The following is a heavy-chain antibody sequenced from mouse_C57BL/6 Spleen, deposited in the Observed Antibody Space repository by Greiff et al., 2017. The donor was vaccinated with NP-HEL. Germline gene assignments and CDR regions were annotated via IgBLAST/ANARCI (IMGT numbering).Heavy chain of an antibody. CDR2: IYPGSGST. J-gene: IGHJ4*01. V-gene: IGHV1-55*01. D-gene: IGHD2-13*01. Sequence: QVQLKQPGAELVKPGASVKMSCKASGYTFTSYWITWVKQRPGQGLEWIGDIYPGSGSTNYNEKFKSKATLTVDTSSSTAYMQRSSLTSEDSAVYYCARSDYEDAMDYWGQGTSVTVSS. CDR3: ARSDYEDAMDY. CDR1: GYTFTSYW.